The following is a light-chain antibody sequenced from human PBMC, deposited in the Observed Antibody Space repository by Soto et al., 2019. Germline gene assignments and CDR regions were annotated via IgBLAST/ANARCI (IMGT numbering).Light chain of an antibody. CDR3: QQYNNWPQT. Sequence: EIVMTQSPATLSVSPGERATLSCRAGQSVSSNLAWYQQKPGQAPRLLIYGASTRATGIPARFSGSGSGTDFTLTISSLQSEDFAVYYCQQYNNWPQTFGQGTKVDIE. CDR2: GAS. CDR1: QSVSSN. V-gene: IGKV3-15*01. J-gene: IGKJ1*01.